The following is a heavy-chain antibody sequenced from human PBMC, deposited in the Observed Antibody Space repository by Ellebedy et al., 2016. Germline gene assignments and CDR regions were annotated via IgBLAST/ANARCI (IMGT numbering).Heavy chain of an antibody. CDR2: IIPILGIA. CDR3: ARGGPIVQPD. D-gene: IGHD2/OR15-2a*01. CDR1: GGTFSSYA. J-gene: IGHJ4*02. Sequence: ASVKVSCKASGGTFSSYAISWVRQAPGRGLEWMGRIIPILGIANYAQKFQGRVTITADKSTSTAYMELSSLRSEDTAVYYCARGGPIVQPDWGQGTLVTVSS. V-gene: IGHV1-69*04.